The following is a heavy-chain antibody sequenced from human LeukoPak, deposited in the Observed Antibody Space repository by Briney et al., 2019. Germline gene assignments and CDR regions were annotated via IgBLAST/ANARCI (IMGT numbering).Heavy chain of an antibody. Sequence: TSETLSLTCTVSGGSISSGDYYWSWIRQPPGKGLEWIGYIYYSGSTYYNPSLKNRVTISVGTSKNQFSLKLSSVTAADTAVYYCARANPHYYDSSGYFQGVDYWGQGTLVTVSS. CDR3: ARANPHYYDSSGYFQGVDY. CDR2: IYYSGST. CDR1: GGSISSGDYY. D-gene: IGHD3-22*01. J-gene: IGHJ4*02. V-gene: IGHV4-30-4*01.